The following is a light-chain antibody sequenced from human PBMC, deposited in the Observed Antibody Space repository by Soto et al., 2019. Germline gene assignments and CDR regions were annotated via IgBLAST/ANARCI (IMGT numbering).Light chain of an antibody. CDR2: DAS. CDR3: QQYGSSPPYT. Sequence: EIVLTQSPGTLSLSPGESATLSCRASQTFSFTYLAWYQQKPCQAPRLLIYDASIRATGIPDRFSGSGSGTDFTLTISRLEPEDFAVYYCQQYGSSPPYTFGQGTKLEIK. J-gene: IGKJ2*01. CDR1: QTFSFTY. V-gene: IGKV3-20*01.